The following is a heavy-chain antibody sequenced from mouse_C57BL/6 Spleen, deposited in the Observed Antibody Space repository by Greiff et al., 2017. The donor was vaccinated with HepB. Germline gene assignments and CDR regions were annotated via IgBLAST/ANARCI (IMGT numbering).Heavy chain of an antibody. V-gene: IGHV10-1*01. CDR2: IRSKSNNYAT. CDR3: VRQELFITTVVATDYAMDY. J-gene: IGHJ4*01. CDR1: GFSFNTYA. Sequence: EVKVVESGGGLVQPKGSLKLSCAASGFSFNTYAMNWVRQAPGKGLEWVARIRSKSNNYATYYADSVKDRFTISRDDSESMLYMQMNNLKTEDTAMYYCVRQELFITTVVATDYAMDYWGQGTSVTVSS. D-gene: IGHD1-1*01.